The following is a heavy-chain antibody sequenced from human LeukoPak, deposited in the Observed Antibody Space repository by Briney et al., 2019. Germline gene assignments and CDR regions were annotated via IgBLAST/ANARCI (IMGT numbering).Heavy chain of an antibody. J-gene: IGHJ4*02. CDR3: AKPFKWGSAYYYFDY. CDR2: ISGSGETT. CDR1: GFTFSTYD. Sequence: GGFLRLSCAASGFTFSTYDMSWVRQAPGKGLEWVSSISGSGETTYYADSVKGRFTISRDNSNNTLYLQMNSLRAEDTALYYCAKPFKWGSAYYYFDYWGQGALVTVSS. D-gene: IGHD3-22*01. V-gene: IGHV3-23*01.